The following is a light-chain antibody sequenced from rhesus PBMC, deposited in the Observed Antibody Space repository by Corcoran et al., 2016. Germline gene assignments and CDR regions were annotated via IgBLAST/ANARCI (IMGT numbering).Light chain of an antibody. J-gene: IGKJ4*01. CDR2: DAS. V-gene: IGKV1-25*01. CDR1: QGISKY. Sequence: DIQMTQSPSSLSASVGDTVTITCQASQGISKYLAWYQQKPGKALKLLIYDASTLQSGVTSRFSGNGSWTEVTLTISSLQPEDFTTYYCQQHNNYPPTFGGGTKVELK. CDR3: QQHNNYPPT.